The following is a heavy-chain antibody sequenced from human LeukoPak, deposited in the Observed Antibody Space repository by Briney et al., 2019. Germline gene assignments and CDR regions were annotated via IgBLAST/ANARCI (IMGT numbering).Heavy chain of an antibody. CDR3: ARDSGQFLYYYYGMDV. Sequence: SVKVSCKASGGTFISYAISWVRQAPGQGLEWMGGIIPIFGTANYAQKFQGRVTITADESTSTAYMELSSLRSEDTAVYYCARDSGQFLYYYYGMDVWGQGTTVTVSS. V-gene: IGHV1-69*01. CDR1: GGTFISYA. CDR2: IIPIFGTA. D-gene: IGHD5-24*01. J-gene: IGHJ6*02.